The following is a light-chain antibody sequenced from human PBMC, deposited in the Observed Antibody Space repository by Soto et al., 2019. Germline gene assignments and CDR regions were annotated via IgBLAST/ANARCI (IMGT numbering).Light chain of an antibody. CDR2: EVS. V-gene: IGLV2-14*01. CDR3: SSYKTTSTVRV. J-gene: IGLJ3*02. Sequence: QSALTQTASVSGSPGQSITISCSGTSRDVGGHNYVSWYQQHPGKAPKLLIFEVSNRPSGVSDRFSGSKSGNTASLTISGLQAEDEADYYCSSYKTTSTVRVFGGGTKLTVL. CDR1: SRDVGGHNY.